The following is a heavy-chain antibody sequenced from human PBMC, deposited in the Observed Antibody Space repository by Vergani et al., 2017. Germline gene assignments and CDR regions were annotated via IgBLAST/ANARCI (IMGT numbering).Heavy chain of an antibody. J-gene: IGHJ4*02. V-gene: IGHV3-30*02. CDR3: VRDRGLCAGGRCYTEAWDY. CDR1: GFTFSSYG. Sequence: QVQLVESGGGVVQPGGSLRLSCAASGFTFSSYGMHWVRQAPGKGLEWVAFIRYDGSNKYYADSVKGRFTISRDIAKNTLYLQVRSLRLEDTGVYHCVRDRGLCAGGRCYTEAWDYWGQGTNITVSS. D-gene: IGHD2-2*02. CDR2: IRYDGSNK.